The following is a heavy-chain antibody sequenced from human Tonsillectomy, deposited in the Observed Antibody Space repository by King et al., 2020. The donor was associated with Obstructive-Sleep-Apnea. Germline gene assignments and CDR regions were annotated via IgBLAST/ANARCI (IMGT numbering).Heavy chain of an antibody. CDR3: ARGGYCSGGSCPYFDL. V-gene: IGHV3-33*01. D-gene: IGHD2-15*01. CDR1: GFTFTSYA. Sequence: VQLVESGGGVVQPGRSLRLSCAASGFTFTSYAMDWVRQAPDKGLEWVAVIWYDGNNKYYADSVKGRFAISRDNSKNTVYLQMNSLRVAETAVYYCARGGYCSGGSCPYFDLWGRGTLLTVSS. CDR2: IWYDGNNK. J-gene: IGHJ2*01.